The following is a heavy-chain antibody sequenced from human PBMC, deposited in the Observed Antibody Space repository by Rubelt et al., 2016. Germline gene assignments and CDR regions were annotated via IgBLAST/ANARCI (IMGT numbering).Heavy chain of an antibody. CDR1: GGSFSGYY. Sequence: QVQLQQWGAGLLKPSETLSLTCAVYGGSFSGYYWSWIRQPPGKGLEWIGEINHSGSTNYNPSPRRRVTISRETSNNQFSLKLSSVTAADTAVYYCARATLSGWYVGGLDYWGQGTLVTVSS. D-gene: IGHD6-19*01. CDR3: ARATLSGWYVGGLDY. V-gene: IGHV4-34*01. J-gene: IGHJ4*02. CDR2: INHSGST.